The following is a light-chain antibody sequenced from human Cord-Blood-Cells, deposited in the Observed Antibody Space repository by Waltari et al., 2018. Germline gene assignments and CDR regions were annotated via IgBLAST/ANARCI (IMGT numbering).Light chain of an antibody. V-gene: IGKV3-11*01. J-gene: IGKJ4*01. CDR2: DAS. Sequence: ELVLTQSPATLSLSPGERATISCRASQSVSSYLAWYQQKPGQAPRLLIYDASNRATGIPARFSSGGSATDFTLTISSLEPEDFAVYYCQQRSNWPPLTFGGGTKVEIK. CDR1: QSVSSY. CDR3: QQRSNWPPLT.